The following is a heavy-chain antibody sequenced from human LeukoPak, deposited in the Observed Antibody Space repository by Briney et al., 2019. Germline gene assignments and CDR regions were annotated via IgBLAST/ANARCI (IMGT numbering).Heavy chain of an antibody. CDR2: ISAYNGNT. D-gene: IGHD2-2*01. J-gene: IGHJ6*02. Sequence: ASVKVSCKASGYTFTSYGISWVRQAPGQGLERMGWISAYNGNTNYAQKLQGRVTMTTDTSTSTAYVELRSLRSDDTAVYYCARGSVVPAARTYYGMDVWGQGTTVTVSS. CDR3: ARGSVVPAARTYYGMDV. CDR1: GYTFTSYG. V-gene: IGHV1-18*01.